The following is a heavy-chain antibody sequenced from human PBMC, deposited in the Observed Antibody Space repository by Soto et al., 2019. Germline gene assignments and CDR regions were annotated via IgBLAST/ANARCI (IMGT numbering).Heavy chain of an antibody. D-gene: IGHD6-13*01. CDR2: ISGSGGST. V-gene: IGHV3-23*01. Sequence: GGSLRLSCAASGFTFSSYAMSWVRQAPGKGLEWVSAISGSGGSTYYADSVKGRFTISRDNSKNTLYLQMNSLRAEDTAVYYCAKDDVPSIAAADYDYWGQGTLVTVSS. J-gene: IGHJ4*02. CDR1: GFTFSSYA. CDR3: AKDDVPSIAAADYDY.